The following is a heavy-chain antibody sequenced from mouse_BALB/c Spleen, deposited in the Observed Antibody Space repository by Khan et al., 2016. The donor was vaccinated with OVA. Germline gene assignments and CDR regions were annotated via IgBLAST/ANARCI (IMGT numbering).Heavy chain of an antibody. J-gene: IGHJ3*01. CDR2: INPSNGGT. Sequence: QVQLQQPGAELVKPGASVKLSCKASGYTFTSYYLYWVKQRPGQGLEWIGGINPSNGGTNFNEKFKNRATLTIDKSSSTAYMQLSSLTSEDSAVYYCTRSGYGGFAYWRQGTLVTVSA. D-gene: IGHD3-1*01. V-gene: IGHV1S81*02. CDR1: GYTFTSYY. CDR3: TRSGYGGFAY.